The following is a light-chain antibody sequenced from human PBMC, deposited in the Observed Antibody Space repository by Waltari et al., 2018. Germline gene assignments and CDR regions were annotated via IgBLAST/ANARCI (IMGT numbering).Light chain of an antibody. CDR3: QQTYTTLQGVWT. CDR1: QSVTRY. V-gene: IGKV1-39*01. J-gene: IGKJ1*01. Sequence: DIQMTQSPSSLSASVGDRVTITCRASQSVTRYLNWYQQKPGKAPKLLIYAASNLQSGVPSRFRGSGFGTDFTLTISSLQAEDFATYYCQQTYTTLQGVWTFGQGTRVEIK. CDR2: AAS.